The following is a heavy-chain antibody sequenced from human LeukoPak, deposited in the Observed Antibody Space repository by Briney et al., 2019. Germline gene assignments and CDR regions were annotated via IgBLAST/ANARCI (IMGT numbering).Heavy chain of an antibody. D-gene: IGHD6-6*01. Sequence: GGSLRLSCAASGFTFSVHEMNWVRQAPGKGLEWLSYLSDSGRTIYYADSVDGRFTISRDNAKNSLFLQMNSLRVEDTAVYFCARGSHYFDFWGQGTPVTVSS. CDR2: LSDSGRTI. CDR1: GFTFSVHE. J-gene: IGHJ4*02. V-gene: IGHV3-48*03. CDR3: ARGSHYFDF.